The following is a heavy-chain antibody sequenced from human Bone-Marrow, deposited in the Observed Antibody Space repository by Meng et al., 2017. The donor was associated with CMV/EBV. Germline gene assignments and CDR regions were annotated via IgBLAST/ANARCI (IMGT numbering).Heavy chain of an antibody. V-gene: IGHV3-48*03. CDR3: ARVNGAAYYDFWSGYFDDYGIDV. J-gene: IGHJ6*02. Sequence: SLKISCAASGFTFSSYELNWVRKPPGKGLEWVSYISSSGSTIYYADSVKGRFTISRDNAKNSLYLQMNSLRAEDTAVYYCARVNGAAYYDFWSGYFDDYGIDVWGQGTTVTVSS. CDR1: GFTFSSYE. CDR2: ISSSGSTI. D-gene: IGHD3-3*01.